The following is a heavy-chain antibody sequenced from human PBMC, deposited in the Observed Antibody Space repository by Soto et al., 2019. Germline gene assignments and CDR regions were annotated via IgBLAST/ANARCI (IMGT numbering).Heavy chain of an antibody. J-gene: IGHJ2*01. CDR2: INGRGYPT. CDR3: AKHTPGAGTWYFAL. CDR1: GFTFSTYA. D-gene: IGHD1-1*01. Sequence: EVQLLESGGGLVQPGGSLRLSCGASGFTFSTYAMSWVRQVPGKGLQWVSVINGRGYPTYYADSVEGRFTISRENSENTVYQQMGSLRAEDTAIYYCAKHTPGAGTWYFALGGRGTLVIVSS. V-gene: IGHV3-23*01.